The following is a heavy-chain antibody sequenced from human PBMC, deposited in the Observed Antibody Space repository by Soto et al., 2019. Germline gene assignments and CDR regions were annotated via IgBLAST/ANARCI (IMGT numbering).Heavy chain of an antibody. CDR1: GYTFTSYY. V-gene: IGHV1-46*01. CDR2: INPSGGRT. CDR3: ANDSGVRWSILRGAFDI. D-gene: IGHD2-15*01. J-gene: IGHJ3*02. Sequence: QVQLVQSGAEVKKPGASVKVSCKASGYTFTSYYMHWVRQAPGQGLEWMGIINPSGGRTSYAQKFRGRVTMTRDTSTSRVYMELSSLRSEDKAVYYCANDSGVRWSILRGAFDIWGQGTMVTVSS.